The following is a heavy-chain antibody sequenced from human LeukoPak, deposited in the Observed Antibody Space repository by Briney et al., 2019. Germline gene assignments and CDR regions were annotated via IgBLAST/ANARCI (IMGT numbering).Heavy chain of an antibody. CDR2: ISYDGTNS. CDR1: GFTFSSYG. Sequence: QPGRSLRLSCAASGFTFSSYGMHWVRQSPGKGLEWVAVISYDGTNSYCADSVKGRFSISRDNSRKTLYLQMNSLRPEDTAVYYCAKEGSGHRGDYFDYWGQGTLVTVSS. J-gene: IGHJ4*02. V-gene: IGHV3-30*18. D-gene: IGHD1-26*01. CDR3: AKEGSGHRGDYFDY.